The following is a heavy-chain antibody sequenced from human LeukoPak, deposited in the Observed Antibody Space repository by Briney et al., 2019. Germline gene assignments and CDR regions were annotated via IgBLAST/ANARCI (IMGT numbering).Heavy chain of an antibody. CDR1: GFTFSSYE. D-gene: IGHD2-15*01. V-gene: IGHV3-48*03. CDR3: ARVLDGCDY. J-gene: IGHJ4*02. CDR2: ISNSGSII. Sequence: PGGSLRLSCAASGFTFSSYEMNWVRQAPGKGLEWGSYISNSGSIIYYADAVKGRFTISRDNAKNSLYLQVNSLRAEDTAVYYCARVLDGCDYWGQGTLVTVSS.